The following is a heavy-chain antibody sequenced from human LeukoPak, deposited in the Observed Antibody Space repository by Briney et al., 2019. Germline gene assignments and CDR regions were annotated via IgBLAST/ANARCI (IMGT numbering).Heavy chain of an antibody. Sequence: SETLSLTCTVSGGSISSSSYYWVWIRQPPGKGLEWIGSIYYSGSTYYNPSLKSRVTISVDTSKNQFSLKLSSVTAADTAVYYCARRGSYSTGWNFDYWGQGTLVTVSS. D-gene: IGHD6-19*01. CDR1: GGSISSSSYY. V-gene: IGHV4-39*01. J-gene: IGHJ4*02. CDR2: IYYSGST. CDR3: ARRGSYSTGWNFDY.